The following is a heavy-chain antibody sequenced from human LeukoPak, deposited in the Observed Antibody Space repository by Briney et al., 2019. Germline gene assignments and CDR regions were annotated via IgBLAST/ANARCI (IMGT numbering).Heavy chain of an antibody. CDR2: ISSSGSTI. D-gene: IGHD3-22*01. J-gene: IGHJ5*02. V-gene: IGHV3-48*03. CDR3: ARVLHKRNYYSSDYYGS. CDR1: GFTFSSYE. Sequence: HPGGSLRLSCAASGFTFSSYEMNWVRHAPGKGREWVSFISSSGSTIYYADSVKGRFTISRDNAKNSLYLQLNILRAEDTAVYDCARVLHKRNYYSSDYYGSWGQGTLVTVSS.